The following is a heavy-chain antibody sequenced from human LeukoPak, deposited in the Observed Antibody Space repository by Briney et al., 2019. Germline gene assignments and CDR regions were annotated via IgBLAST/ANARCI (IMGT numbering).Heavy chain of an antibody. CDR2: MSTGGTTTGGIT. CDR3: ARELSPTRVHDC. CDR1: GGSVGSDY. Sequence: SETLSLTCVVSGGSVGSDYWSWIRQPAGKGLEWLGRMSTGGTTTGGITNYNAPLTSRITMSADTSKNQFSLNLPSVTAADTAVYYCARELSPTRVHDCGGQGTLVTVSS. V-gene: IGHV4-4*07. J-gene: IGHJ4*02. D-gene: IGHD5-24*01.